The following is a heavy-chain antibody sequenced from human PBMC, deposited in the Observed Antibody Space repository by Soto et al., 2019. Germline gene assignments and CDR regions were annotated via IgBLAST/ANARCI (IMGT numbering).Heavy chain of an antibody. J-gene: IGHJ4*02. CDR3: AVWGSYRYTSPWDY. CDR1: GGTFSSYA. CDR2: IIPIFGTA. D-gene: IGHD3-16*02. V-gene: IGHV1-69*13. Sequence: GASVKVSCKASGGTFSSYAISWVRQAPGQGLEWMGGIIPIFGTANYAQKFQGRVTITADESTSTAYMELSSLRSEDTAVYYCAVWGSYRYTSPWDYWGQGTLVTGS.